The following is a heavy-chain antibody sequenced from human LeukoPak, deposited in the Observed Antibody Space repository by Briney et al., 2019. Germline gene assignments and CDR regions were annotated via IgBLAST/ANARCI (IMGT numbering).Heavy chain of an antibody. CDR3: AKNFYGDYNFFFDY. Sequence: PGGSLRLSCAASGLTFSSYALAWVRQAPGKGLEWVSAISGSGGTTYYADSVKGHFTISRDNSKNTLYLQMNSLRAEDTAVYYCAKNFYGDYNFFFDYSGQGTLVTVSS. J-gene: IGHJ4*02. D-gene: IGHD4-17*01. CDR2: ISGSGGTT. CDR1: GLTFSSYA. V-gene: IGHV3-23*01.